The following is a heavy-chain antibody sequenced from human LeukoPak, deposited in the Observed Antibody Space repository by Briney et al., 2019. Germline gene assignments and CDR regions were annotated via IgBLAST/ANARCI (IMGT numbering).Heavy chain of an antibody. CDR1: GGSISPYY. V-gene: IGHV4-59*01. Sequence: SETLSLTCTVSGGSISPYYWSWIRQPPGKGLEWIGYIYYSGSTNYNPSLKSRVTISADMSKNHFSLMLSSVTAADTAVYYCAKDPFAFRLGAFDSWGQGTMVTVSS. CDR3: AKDPFAFRLGAFDS. CDR2: IYYSGST. J-gene: IGHJ3*01. D-gene: IGHD3-16*01.